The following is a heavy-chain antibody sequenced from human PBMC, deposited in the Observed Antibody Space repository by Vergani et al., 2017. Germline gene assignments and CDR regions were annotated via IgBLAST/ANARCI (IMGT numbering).Heavy chain of an antibody. CDR2: IHNRGKT. CDR3: ARSQGDYWYFDL. CDR1: GYSIGSGFY. V-gene: IGHV4-38-2*01. D-gene: IGHD2-21*01. Sequence: QVRLEESGPGLVKPSETLSLTCSVSGYSIGSGFYWAWIRQSPGEGLLWLTSIHNRGKTYHNPSLKSRVSVSLDTSKNRFSLNLTSVTATDTAVYYCARSQGDYWYFDLWGPGSLVTVSS. J-gene: IGHJ2*01.